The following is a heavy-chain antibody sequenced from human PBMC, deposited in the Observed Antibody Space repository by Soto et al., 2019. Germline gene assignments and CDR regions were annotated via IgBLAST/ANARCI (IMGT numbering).Heavy chain of an antibody. D-gene: IGHD3-22*01. CDR2: IIPIFGTA. J-gene: IGHJ4*02. V-gene: IGHV1-69*13. Sequence: GPSVKVSCKASGGTFSSYAISWVRQAPGQGLELMGGIIPIFGTANYAQKFQGRVTITADESTSTAYMELSSLRSEDTAVYYCASSAYYYDRSGHYYFDYWGQGTLVTVYS. CDR3: ASSAYYYDRSGHYYFDY. CDR1: GGTFSSYA.